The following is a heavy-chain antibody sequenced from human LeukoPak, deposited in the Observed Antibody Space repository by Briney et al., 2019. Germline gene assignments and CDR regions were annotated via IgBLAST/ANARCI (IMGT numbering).Heavy chain of an antibody. V-gene: IGHV3-30*18. J-gene: IGHJ4*02. CDR2: ISYDGSNK. CDR3: AKEHEVGYSGYAPAAGSFDY. CDR1: GFTFSSYG. Sequence: GRSLRLSCAASGFTFSSYGMHWVRQAPGKGLEWVAVISYDGSNKYYADSVKGRFTISRDNSKNTLYLQMNGLRAEDTAVYYCAKEHEVGYSGYAPAAGSFDYWGQGTPVTVSS. D-gene: IGHD5-12*01.